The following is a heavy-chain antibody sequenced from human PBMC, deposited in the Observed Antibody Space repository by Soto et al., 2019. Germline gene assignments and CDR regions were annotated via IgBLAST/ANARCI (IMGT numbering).Heavy chain of an antibody. CDR2: ISYDGSNK. CDR1: GFTFSCYA. V-gene: IGHV3-30-3*01. D-gene: IGHD3-10*01. J-gene: IGHJ3*02. Sequence: QVQLVESGGGVVQPGRSLRLSCAASGFTFSCYAMHWVRQAPGKGLEWVAVISYDGSNKYYADSVKGRFTISRDNSKNTLYLQMNSLRAEDTAVYYCARDRNTMVRGVIADAFDIWGQGTMVTVSS. CDR3: ARDRNTMVRGVIADAFDI.